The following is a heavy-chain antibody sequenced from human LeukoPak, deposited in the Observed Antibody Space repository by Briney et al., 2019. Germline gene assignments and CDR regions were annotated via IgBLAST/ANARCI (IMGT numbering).Heavy chain of an antibody. J-gene: IGHJ4*02. Sequence: GESLKISCKGSGYSFTSYWIGWVRQMPGKGLEWMGVIYPGDSDTKYSPSFQGQVTISADKSISTAYLQWSSLKASDTAMYYCARHPPPIYDFWSGYFDSAAYYFDYWGQGTLVTVSS. CDR3: ARHPPPIYDFWSGYFDSAAYYFDY. CDR2: IYPGDSDT. CDR1: GYSFTSYW. V-gene: IGHV5-51*01. D-gene: IGHD3-3*01.